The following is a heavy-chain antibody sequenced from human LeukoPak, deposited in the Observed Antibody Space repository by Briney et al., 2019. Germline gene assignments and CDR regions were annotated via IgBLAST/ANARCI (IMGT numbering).Heavy chain of an antibody. V-gene: IGHV4-38-2*02. CDR1: GYSISSGYY. Sequence: PSETLSLTCTVSGYSISSGYYWGWIRQPPGKGLEWIGSIYHSGSTNYNPSLKSRVTISVDKSKNQFSLKLSSVTAADTAVYYRARLRSSWHFDYWGQGTLVTVSS. CDR2: IYHSGST. CDR3: ARLRSSWHFDY. D-gene: IGHD6-13*01. J-gene: IGHJ4*02.